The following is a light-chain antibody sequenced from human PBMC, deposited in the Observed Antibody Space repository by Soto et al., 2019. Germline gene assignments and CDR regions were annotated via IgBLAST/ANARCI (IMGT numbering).Light chain of an antibody. V-gene: IGKV1-39*01. CDR2: PTT. Sequence: DIQMTQSPSSLSASVGDRVTITCRTSQRISPYLNWYQQRPGKPPNLLISPTTNSESGVPSRFSGSGSGTDFPLASSSLPHDDVATYCCQQCCSPPYTFGQGTKLEIK. CDR3: QQCCSPPYT. J-gene: IGKJ2*01. CDR1: QRISPY.